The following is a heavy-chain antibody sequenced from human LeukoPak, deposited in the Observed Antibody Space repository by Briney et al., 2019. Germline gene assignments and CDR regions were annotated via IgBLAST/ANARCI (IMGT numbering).Heavy chain of an antibody. CDR3: ARYNTDSGGYWVNYYFDL. CDR2: IKQDGSEK. CDR1: GFTFSNYA. Sequence: GGSLRLSCAASGFTFSNYAMSWVRQASGKGLEWVANIKQDGSEKYYVDSVKGRFTISRDNAKNSLFPQMNSLRAEDTAVYYCARYNTDSGGYWVNYYFDLWGRGTLVTVSS. D-gene: IGHD3-22*01. V-gene: IGHV3-7*01. J-gene: IGHJ2*01.